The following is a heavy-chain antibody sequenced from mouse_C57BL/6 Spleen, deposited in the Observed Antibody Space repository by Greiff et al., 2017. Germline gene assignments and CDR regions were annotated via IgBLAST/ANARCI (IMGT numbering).Heavy chain of an antibody. J-gene: IGHJ1*03. V-gene: IGHV1-54*01. Sequence: QVQLQQSGAELVRPGTSVKVSCKASGYAFTNYLIEWVKQRPGQGLEWIGVINPGSGGTNYNEKFKGKATLTADKSSSTAYMQLSSLTSEDSAVYFCARSWDTGYFDVWGTGTTVTVSS. CDR3: ARSWDTGYFDV. D-gene: IGHD4-1*01. CDR1: GYAFTNYL. CDR2: INPGSGGT.